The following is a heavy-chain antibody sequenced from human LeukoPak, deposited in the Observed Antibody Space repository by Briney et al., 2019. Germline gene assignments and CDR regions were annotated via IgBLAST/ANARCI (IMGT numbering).Heavy chain of an antibody. CDR2: IYYSGST. CDR1: GGSISSSSYY. D-gene: IGHD5-12*01. CDR3: ARHKDWWLRYFDY. V-gene: IGHV4-39*01. Sequence: SETLSRTCTVSGGSISSSSYYWGWIRQLPGKGLEWIGSIYYSGSTYYNPSLKSRVTISVDTSKNQFSLKLSSVTAADTAVYYCARHKDWWLRYFDYWGQGTLVTVSS. J-gene: IGHJ4*02.